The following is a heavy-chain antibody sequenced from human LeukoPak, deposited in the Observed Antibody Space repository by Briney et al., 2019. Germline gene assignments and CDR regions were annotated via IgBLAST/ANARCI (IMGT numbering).Heavy chain of an antibody. Sequence: SETLSLTCTVSGGSISSSSYYWGWIRQPPGKGLEWIGSIYYSGSTYYNPSLKSRVTISVDTSKKQFSLKLSSVTASDTAIYYCARHASAQSSFDYWGQGTLVTVSS. J-gene: IGHJ4*02. CDR2: IYYSGST. V-gene: IGHV4-39*01. CDR3: ARHASAQSSFDY. CDR1: GGSISSSSYY.